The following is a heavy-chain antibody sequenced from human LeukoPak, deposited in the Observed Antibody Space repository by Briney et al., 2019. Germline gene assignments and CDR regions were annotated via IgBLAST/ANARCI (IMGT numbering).Heavy chain of an antibody. CDR1: GVSFSGYY. CDR2: IYQSGAT. Sequence: KTSETLSLTCAVYGVSFSGYYWSWVRQPPGKELEWIGEIYQSGATNYNPSLRSRVIMSVDTSKNRFSLKLSSVTAADTAVYYCARVDCSDDVCHSNFAYWSQGTLVIVSS. CDR3: ARVDCSDDVCHSNFAY. J-gene: IGHJ4*02. D-gene: IGHD2-8*01. V-gene: IGHV4-34*01.